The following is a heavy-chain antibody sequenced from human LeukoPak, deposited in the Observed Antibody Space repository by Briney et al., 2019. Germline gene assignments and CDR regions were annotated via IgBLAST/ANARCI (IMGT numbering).Heavy chain of an antibody. CDR3: ARGVAAAGTPWFDP. Sequence: SGGSLRLSCAASGFTFSSYDMHWVRKATGKGLEWVSAIGTAGDTYYPGSVKGRFTISRENAKNSLYLQMNSLRAGDTAVYYCARGVAAAGTPWFDPWGQGTLVTVSS. V-gene: IGHV3-13*01. CDR1: GFTFSSYD. D-gene: IGHD6-13*01. J-gene: IGHJ5*02. CDR2: IGTAGDT.